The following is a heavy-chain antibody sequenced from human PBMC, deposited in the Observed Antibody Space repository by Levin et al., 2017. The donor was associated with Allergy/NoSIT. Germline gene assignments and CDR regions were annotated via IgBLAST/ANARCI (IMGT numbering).Heavy chain of an antibody. Sequence: PGGSLRLSCAASGFTFDDYGMSWVRQAPGKGLEWVSGINWNGGSTGYADSVKGRFTISRDNAKNSLYLQMNSLRAEDTALYYCARMLIAAAGTNIRAFDSWGQGTMVTVSS. CDR3: ARMLIAAAGTNIRAFDS. CDR2: INWNGGST. J-gene: IGHJ3*02. D-gene: IGHD6-13*01. CDR1: GFTFDDYG. V-gene: IGHV3-20*04.